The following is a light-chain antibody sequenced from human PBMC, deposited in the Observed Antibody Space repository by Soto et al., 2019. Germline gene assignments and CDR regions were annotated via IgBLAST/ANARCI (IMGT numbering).Light chain of an antibody. J-gene: IGKJ1*01. CDR1: QTIDSGY. CDR2: GPS. V-gene: IGKV3-20*01. CDR3: HHHTSSPWA. Sequence: EIVLTQSPGTLSLSPGERATLSCRASQTIDSGYLAWYQQKPGQTPRRLIFGPSSRATGIPDRFSSSGSGTDFTLTITRLDPDDFAVHYCHHHTSSPWAFGQGTTVEI.